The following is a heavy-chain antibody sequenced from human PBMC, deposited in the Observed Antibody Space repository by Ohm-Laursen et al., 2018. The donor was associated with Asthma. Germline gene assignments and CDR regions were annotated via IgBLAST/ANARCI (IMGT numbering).Heavy chain of an antibody. J-gene: IGHJ4*02. CDR2: ISSSSSYT. CDR3: AREGSYDSSGFDY. CDR1: GFTFSDYY. D-gene: IGHD3-22*01. V-gene: IGHV3-11*06. Sequence: SLRLSCAASGFTFSDYYMSRIRQAPGKGLEWVSYISSSSSYTNYADSVKGRFTISRDNAKNSLYLQMNSLRAEDTAVYYCAREGSYDSSGFDYWGQGTLVTVSS.